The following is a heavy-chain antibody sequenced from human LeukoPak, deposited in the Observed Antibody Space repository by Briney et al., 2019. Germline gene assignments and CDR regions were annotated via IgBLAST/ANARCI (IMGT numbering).Heavy chain of an antibody. V-gene: IGHV3-23*01. CDR3: AKAGCSSTSCYEDY. CDR2: ISGSGGST. CDR1: GFTFSSYA. D-gene: IGHD2-2*01. J-gene: IGHJ4*02. Sequence: PGGSLRLSCAASGFTFSSYAMSWVRQDPGKGLEWVSAISGSGGSTYYADSVKGRFTISRDNSKNTLYLQMNSLRAEDTAVYYCAKAGCSSTSCYEDYWGQGTLVTVPS.